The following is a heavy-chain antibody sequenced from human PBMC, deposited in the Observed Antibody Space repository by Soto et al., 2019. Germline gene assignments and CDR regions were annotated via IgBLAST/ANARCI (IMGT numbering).Heavy chain of an antibody. CDR3: ATRRREGYNWVYFDY. CDR2: IIPIFGTA. Sequence: SVKVSCKASGGTFSSYAISWVRQAPGQGLEWMGGIIPIFGTANYAQKFQGRVTITADESTSTAYMELSSLRSEDTAVYYCATRRREGYNWVYFDYWGQETLVTVSS. V-gene: IGHV1-69*13. D-gene: IGHD5-12*01. CDR1: GGTFSSYA. J-gene: IGHJ4*02.